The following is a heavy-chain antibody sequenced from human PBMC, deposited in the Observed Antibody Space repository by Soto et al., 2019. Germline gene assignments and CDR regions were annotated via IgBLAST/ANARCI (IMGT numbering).Heavy chain of an antibody. Sequence: QVQLQESGPGLVKPSQTLSLTCTVPGASMTTVGYYWTWIRQHPGQGLEWIGFISYSGSTYYSSSLKGRVAISADTSKNQFSLKLNSVTAADTAVYYCTRGDYWGQGTLVTVSS. CDR3: TRGDY. J-gene: IGHJ4*02. V-gene: IGHV4-31*03. CDR1: GASMTTVGYY. CDR2: ISYSGST.